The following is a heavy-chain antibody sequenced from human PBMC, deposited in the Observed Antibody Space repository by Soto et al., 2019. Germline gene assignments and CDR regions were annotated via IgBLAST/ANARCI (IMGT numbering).Heavy chain of an antibody. J-gene: IGHJ3*02. D-gene: IGHD3-3*01. V-gene: IGHV3-48*01. CDR3: ARDFRDSTIFGVTIISAFDM. Sequence: GGSLRLSCAASTFTFNTYSMNWVRQAPGQGLEWISYISSSGSTVHYADAVKGRFTISRDNAKNSLHLQMNSLRVEDTAVYYCARDFRDSTIFGVTIISAFDMWGQGTMVTVSS. CDR1: TFTFNTYS. CDR2: ISSSGSTV.